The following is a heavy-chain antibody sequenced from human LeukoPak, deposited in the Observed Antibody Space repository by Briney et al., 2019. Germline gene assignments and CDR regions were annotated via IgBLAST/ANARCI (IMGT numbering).Heavy chain of an antibody. J-gene: IGHJ4*02. V-gene: IGHV3-48*01. Sequence: GGSLRLSCAASGFTFSSYSMNWVRQAPGKGLEWVSYITRSSSSIYYADSVKGRFTISRDNAKNSLYLQMNSLRAEDTAVYYCAKNYGGNSEPFDYWGQGTLVTVSS. D-gene: IGHD4-23*01. CDR1: GFTFSSYS. CDR3: AKNYGGNSEPFDY. CDR2: ITRSSSSI.